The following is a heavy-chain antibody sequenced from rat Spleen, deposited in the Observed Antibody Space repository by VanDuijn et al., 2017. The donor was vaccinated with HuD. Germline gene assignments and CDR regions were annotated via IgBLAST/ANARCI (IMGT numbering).Heavy chain of an antibody. J-gene: IGHJ2*01. Sequence: EVQLVESGGGLVQPGRSLKLSCAASGFTFSDHYMAWVRQAPTKGLEWVASISYDGGSTYYRDSVKGRFTISRDNAKSSLYLQMDSLRSEDTATYYCARRPGDFDCWGQGVMVTVSS. D-gene: IGHD1-4*01. CDR1: GFTFSDHY. V-gene: IGHV5-20*01. CDR2: ISYDGGST. CDR3: ARRPGDFDC.